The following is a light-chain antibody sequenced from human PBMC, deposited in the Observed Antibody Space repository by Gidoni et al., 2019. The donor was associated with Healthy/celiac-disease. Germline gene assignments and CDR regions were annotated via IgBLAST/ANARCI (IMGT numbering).Light chain of an antibody. J-gene: IGKJ2*04. Sequence: DIVMTPPPDSPASSLGERATINCKSSQSVLYSSNNKNYLAWYQQKPGQPPKLLIYWAATRESGVPDRFSGSGSGTDFTLTISSLQAEDVAVYYCQQYNSTRCSFGQGTKLEIK. CDR3: QQYNSTRCS. CDR1: QSVLYSSNNKNY. V-gene: IGKV4-1*01. CDR2: WAA.